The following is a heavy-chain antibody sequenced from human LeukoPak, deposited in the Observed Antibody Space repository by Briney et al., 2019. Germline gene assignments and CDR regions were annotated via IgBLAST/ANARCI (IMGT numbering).Heavy chain of an antibody. V-gene: IGHV1-69*05. D-gene: IGHD1-26*01. J-gene: IGHJ3*01. CDR1: GGTFSSYA. CDR2: IIPIFGTA. CDR3: ARPLGEWEIHV. Sequence: EASVKVSCKASGGTFSSYAISWVRQAPGQGLEWMGGIIPIFGTANYAQTFQGRVTITTDESTSTAYMELSSLRSEDTAVYYCARPLGEWEIHVWGQGTMVTVSS.